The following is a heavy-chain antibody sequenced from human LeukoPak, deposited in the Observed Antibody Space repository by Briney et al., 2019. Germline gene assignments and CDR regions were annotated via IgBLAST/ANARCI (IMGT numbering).Heavy chain of an antibody. Sequence: GGSLRLSCAASGFTFRRYAMSWVRQAPGTGLEWVSTISSDGRNTHYADSVRGRFTISRDNSKNTLYLQLNGLSADDTGLYYCATDAGGAMFDYWGQGTLVTVSS. D-gene: IGHD3-10*01. CDR1: GFTFRRYA. J-gene: IGHJ4*02. CDR2: ISSDGRNT. V-gene: IGHV3-23*01. CDR3: ATDAGGAMFDY.